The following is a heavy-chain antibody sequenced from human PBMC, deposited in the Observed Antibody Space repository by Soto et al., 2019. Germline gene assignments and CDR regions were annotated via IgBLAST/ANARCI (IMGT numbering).Heavy chain of an antibody. D-gene: IGHD3-9*01. CDR2: IKQDGSEK. CDR3: RRDRDMKRRYFDWYPDY. J-gene: IGHJ4*02. V-gene: IGHV3-7*03. CDR1: GFTFSSYW. Sequence: GGSLSLSCAASGFTFSSYWMSWVRQAPGKGLEWVANIKQDGSEKYYVESVKGRFTTSRNNAKKQRYLQITTLRAEETLLFYGRRDRDMKRRYFDWYPDYWGQGTLVTFSS.